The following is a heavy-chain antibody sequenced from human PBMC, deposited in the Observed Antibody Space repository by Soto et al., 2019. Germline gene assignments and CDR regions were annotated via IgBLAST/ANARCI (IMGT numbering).Heavy chain of an antibody. J-gene: IGHJ4*02. D-gene: IGHD3-22*01. CDR1: GGSIRSNNW. Sequence: SETLSLTCAVSGGSIRSNNWWSWVRQPPGKGLEWIGEIFHSGSTNYNPSLKTRVTISVDKSKNQFSLKLSSVTAADIAVYYCARQHYYDSSGYYTWNWGQGTLVTVSS. CDR3: ARQHYYDSSGYYTWN. CDR2: IFHSGST. V-gene: IGHV4-4*02.